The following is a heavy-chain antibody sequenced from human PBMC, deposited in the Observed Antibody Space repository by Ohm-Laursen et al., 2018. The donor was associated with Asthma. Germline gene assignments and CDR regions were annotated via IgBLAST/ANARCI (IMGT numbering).Heavy chain of an antibody. V-gene: IGHV4-59*01. D-gene: IGHD1-20*01. CDR1: GGSISSYY. CDR2: IYYSGST. Sequence: PSETLSLTCTVSGGSISSYYWSWIRPPPGKGLEWIGYIYYSGSTNYNPSLKSRVTISVDTSKNQFSLKLSSVTAADTAVYYCATSGYNWNDYYYYGMDVWGQGTTVTVSS. J-gene: IGHJ6*02. CDR3: ATSGYNWNDYYYYGMDV.